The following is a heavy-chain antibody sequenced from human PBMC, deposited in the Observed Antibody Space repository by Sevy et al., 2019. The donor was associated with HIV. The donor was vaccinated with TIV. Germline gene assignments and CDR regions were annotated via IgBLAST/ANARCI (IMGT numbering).Heavy chain of an antibody. V-gene: IGHV3-11*01. CDR1: GFTFSDYY. D-gene: IGHD1-20*01. Sequence: GGSLRLSCAASGFTFSDYYMSWIRQAPGKGLEWVSYISSSGSTIYYADSVKGRFTISRDNAKNSLYLQMNSLRAEDTAVYYCAREYSWNPRYFDYWGQGTLVTVSS. J-gene: IGHJ4*02. CDR3: AREYSWNPRYFDY. CDR2: ISSSGSTI.